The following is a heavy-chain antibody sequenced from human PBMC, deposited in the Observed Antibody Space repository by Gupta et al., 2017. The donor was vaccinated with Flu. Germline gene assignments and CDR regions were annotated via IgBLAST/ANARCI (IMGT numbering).Heavy chain of an antibody. CDR1: GFTFSSYA. D-gene: IGHD4/OR15-4a*01. CDR2: ISGSGSGT. V-gene: IGHV3-23*01. CDR3: AKGGRLYYFDY. Sequence: EVQLLESGGGLVQPGGSLRLSCAASGFTFSSYAISWVRQAPGKGLEWVSTISGSGSGTYYADSVKGRFTISRDNSKNTLFLQISSLRAEDTATYYCAKGGRLYYFDYWGQGTLVTVSS. J-gene: IGHJ4*02.